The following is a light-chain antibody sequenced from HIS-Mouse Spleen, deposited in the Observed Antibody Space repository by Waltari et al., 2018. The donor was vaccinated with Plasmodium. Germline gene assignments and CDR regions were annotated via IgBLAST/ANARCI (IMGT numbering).Light chain of an antibody. V-gene: IGKV3-15*01. Sequence: EIVITQSQATLSVSPGERPPPSCRASQSVSSNLAWYQQKPGQAPRLLIYGASTRATGIPARFSGSGSGTEFTLTISSLQSEDFAVYYCQQYNNWSFTFGPGTKVDIK. J-gene: IGKJ3*01. CDR3: QQYNNWSFT. CDR2: GAS. CDR1: QSVSSN.